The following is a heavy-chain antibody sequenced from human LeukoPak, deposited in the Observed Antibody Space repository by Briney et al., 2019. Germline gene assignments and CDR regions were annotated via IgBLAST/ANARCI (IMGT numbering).Heavy chain of an antibody. CDR1: GGSFSGYY. J-gene: IGHJ3*02. CDR3: AREIIVVVVAAPHGDAFDI. D-gene: IGHD2-15*01. V-gene: IGHV4-34*01. Sequence: PSETLSLTCAVYGGSFSGYYWSWIRQPPGKGLEWIGEINHSGSTNYNPSLKSRVTMSVDTSKNQFSLKLSSVTAADTAVYYCAREIIVVVVAAPHGDAFDIWGQGTMVTVSS. CDR2: INHSGST.